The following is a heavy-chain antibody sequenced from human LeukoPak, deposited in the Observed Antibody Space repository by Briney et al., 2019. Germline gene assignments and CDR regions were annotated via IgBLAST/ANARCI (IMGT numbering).Heavy chain of an antibody. Sequence: SETLSLTCTVSGYSISSGYFWGWIRQPPGKGLEWIGSIYHSGSTYYNPSLKSRVTISVDTSKNQFSLKLSSVTAADTAVYYCARLGSSGWYYVDVWGKGTTVTISS. V-gene: IGHV4-38-2*02. CDR3: ARLGSSGWYYVDV. CDR2: IYHSGST. CDR1: GYSISSGYF. D-gene: IGHD6-19*01. J-gene: IGHJ6*03.